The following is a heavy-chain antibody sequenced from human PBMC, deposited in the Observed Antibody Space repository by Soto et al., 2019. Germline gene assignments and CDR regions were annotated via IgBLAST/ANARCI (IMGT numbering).Heavy chain of an antibody. D-gene: IGHD4-17*01. V-gene: IGHV3-23*01. CDR1: GFTFSSYA. CDR2: ISGSGGST. Sequence: GGSLRLSCAASGFTFSSYAMSWVRQAPGKGLEWVSAISGSGGSTYYADSVKGRFTISRDNSKNTLYLQMNSLRAEDTAVYYCAKDRGVRANAYGDFFGYWGQGTLVTVSS. CDR3: AKDRGVRANAYGDFFGY. J-gene: IGHJ4*02.